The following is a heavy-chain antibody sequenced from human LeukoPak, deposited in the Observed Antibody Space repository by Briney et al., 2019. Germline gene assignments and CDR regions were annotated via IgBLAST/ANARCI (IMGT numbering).Heavy chain of an antibody. CDR2: IIPIFGTA. J-gene: IGHJ4*02. V-gene: IGHV1-69*06. Sequence: GASVKVSCKASGGTFSSYAISWVRQAPGQGLEWMGGIIPIFGTANYAQKFQGRVTITADKSTSTAYMELSSLRSEDAAVYYCARKDAGPSSFDYWGQGSLVTVSS. CDR1: GGTFSSYA. CDR3: ARKDAGPSSFDY.